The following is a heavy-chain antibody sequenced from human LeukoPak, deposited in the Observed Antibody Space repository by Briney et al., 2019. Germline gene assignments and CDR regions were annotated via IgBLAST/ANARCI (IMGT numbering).Heavy chain of an antibody. J-gene: IGHJ4*02. CDR2: IKQDGSEK. CDR3: ATGPSGYFFNY. Sequence: GGSLRLSCAASGFTFSYYWMSWVRQAPGKGLEWVANIKQDGSEKYYVDSVKGRFTISRDNAKKSLYLQMNSLRAEDTAVYYCATGPSGYFFNYWGQGTLVTVSS. CDR1: GFTFSYYW. D-gene: IGHD2-8*02. V-gene: IGHV3-7*01.